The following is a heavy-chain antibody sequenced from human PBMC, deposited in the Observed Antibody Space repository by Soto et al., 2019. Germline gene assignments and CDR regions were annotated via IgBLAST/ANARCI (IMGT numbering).Heavy chain of an antibody. Sequence: PSETLSLTCTVSGGSISSYYWSWIRQPAGKGLEWIGRIYTSGSTNYNPSLKSRVTMSVDTSKNQFSLKLSSVTAADTAVYYCARDGYSYGIPSVRGNWFAPWGQGPLVTVS. V-gene: IGHV4-4*07. J-gene: IGHJ5*02. CDR3: ARDGYSYGIPSVRGNWFAP. CDR1: GGSISSYY. D-gene: IGHD5-18*01. CDR2: IYTSGST.